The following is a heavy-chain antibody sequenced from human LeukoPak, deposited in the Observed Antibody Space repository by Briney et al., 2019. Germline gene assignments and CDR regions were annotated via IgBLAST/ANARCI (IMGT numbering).Heavy chain of an antibody. CDR2: IYYSGST. D-gene: IGHD4/OR15-4a*01. CDR1: GGSISSSGHY. J-gene: IGHJ3*01. CDR3: DSGASFEAFDV. Sequence: SETLSLTCSVSGGSISSSGHYWGWIRQPPGKGLEWIGSIYYSGSTHYNPSLKSRVTISADTSKNQFSLKLTSVTAADTAVYFCDSGASFEAFDVWGQGTMVSVSA. V-gene: IGHV4-39*01.